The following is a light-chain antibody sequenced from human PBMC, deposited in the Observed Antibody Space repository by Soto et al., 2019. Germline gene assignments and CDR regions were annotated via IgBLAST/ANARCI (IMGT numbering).Light chain of an antibody. Sequence: QSVLTQAPSESGTPGQRVTISCSGSSSNIGSNTINWYQQLPGTAPKLLIYSDNQRPSGVPDRFSGSKSGTSASLAISGLQSEDEADYYCAAWDDSLNGHVFGTGTKLTVL. CDR2: SDN. V-gene: IGLV1-44*01. J-gene: IGLJ1*01. CDR1: SSNIGSNT. CDR3: AAWDDSLNGHV.